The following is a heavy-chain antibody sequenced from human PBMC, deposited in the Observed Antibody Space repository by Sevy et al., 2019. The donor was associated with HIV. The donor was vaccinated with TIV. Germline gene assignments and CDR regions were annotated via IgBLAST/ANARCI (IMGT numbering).Heavy chain of an antibody. D-gene: IGHD2-15*01. V-gene: IGHV1-69*13. CDR3: ARSPCSDGSCYWYYFDY. CDR2: IIPIFGTA. J-gene: IGHJ4*02. CDR1: GGTFSSYA. Sequence: ASVKVSCKASGGTFSSYAISWVRQAPGQGLEWMGGIIPIFGTANYAQKFQGRVTITADESTSTAYMELSSLRSEDKAVYYCARSPCSDGSCYWYYFDYWGQGTLVTVSS.